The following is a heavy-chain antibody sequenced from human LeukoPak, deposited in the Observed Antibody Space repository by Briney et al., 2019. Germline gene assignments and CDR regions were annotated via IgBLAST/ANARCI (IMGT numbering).Heavy chain of an antibody. D-gene: IGHD2-8*01. CDR2: IYYSGST. Sequence: PSETLSLTCTVSGGSISSGDYYWSWIRQPPGKGLEWIGYIYYSGSTYYNPSLKSRVTISVDTSKNQFSLKLSSVTAADTAVYHCARCTGYYYYGMDVWGQGTTVTVSS. CDR1: GGSISSGDYY. J-gene: IGHJ6*02. V-gene: IGHV4-30-4*01. CDR3: ARCTGYYYYGMDV.